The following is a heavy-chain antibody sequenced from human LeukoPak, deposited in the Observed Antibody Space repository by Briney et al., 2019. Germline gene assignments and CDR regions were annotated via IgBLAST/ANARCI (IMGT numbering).Heavy chain of an antibody. CDR1: GYTFTDYY. J-gene: IGHJ4*02. CDR3: ATSKRFLEWLLAEAGPDY. D-gene: IGHD3-3*01. V-gene: IGHV1-69-2*01. Sequence: GASVKVSCKASGYTFTDYYMHWVQQAPGKGLEWMGRVDPEDGETIYAEKFQGRVTITADTSTDTAYMELSSLRSEGTAVYYCATSKRFLEWLLAEAGPDYWGQGTLVTVSS. CDR2: VDPEDGET.